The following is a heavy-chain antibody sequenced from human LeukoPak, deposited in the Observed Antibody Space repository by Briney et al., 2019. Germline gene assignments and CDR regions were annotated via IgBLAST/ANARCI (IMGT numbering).Heavy chain of an antibody. Sequence: GGSLRLSCAASGFTFSSYAMSWVRQAPGKGLEWVSAISGSGGSTYYADSVKGRFTISRDNSKNTLYLQMNSLRAEDTAVYYCAKCDGFDNWNPCPFDYWGQGSLVTVSS. J-gene: IGHJ4*02. CDR3: AKCDGFDNWNPCPFDY. CDR1: GFTFSSYA. CDR2: ISGSGGST. D-gene: IGHD1-20*01. V-gene: IGHV3-23*01.